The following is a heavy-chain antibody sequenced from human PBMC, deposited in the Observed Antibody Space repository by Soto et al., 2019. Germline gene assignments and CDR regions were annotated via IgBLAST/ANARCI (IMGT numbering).Heavy chain of an antibody. J-gene: IGHJ4*02. CDR2: ISGSGGST. V-gene: IGHV3-23*01. CDR1: GFTFSSYA. Sequence: PGGSLRLSCAASGFTFSSYAMSWVRQAPGKGLEWVSAISGSGGSTYYADSVKGRFTISRDNSKNTLYLQMNSLRAEDTAVYYCANQWDYYDILTGTNTDYWGQGTLVTVSS. CDR3: ANQWDYYDILTGTNTDY. D-gene: IGHD3-9*01.